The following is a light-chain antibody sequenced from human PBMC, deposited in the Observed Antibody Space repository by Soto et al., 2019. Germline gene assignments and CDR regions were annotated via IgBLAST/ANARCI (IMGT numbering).Light chain of an antibody. CDR2: GTT. V-gene: IGLV1-40*01. CDR1: SSNIGAGYD. J-gene: IGLJ1*01. CDR3: SSYGGSNNYV. Sequence: QSVLTQPPSVSGAPGQRVTISCTGSSSNIGAGYDVHWYQQLPGTAPKLIIYGTTNRPSGVPDRFSGSKSGTSASLAITGLQAEDEADYYCSSYGGSNNYVFGSETKSPS.